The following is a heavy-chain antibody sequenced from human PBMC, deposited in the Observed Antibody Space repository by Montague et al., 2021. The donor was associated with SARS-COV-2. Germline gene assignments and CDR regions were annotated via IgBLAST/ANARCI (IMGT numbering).Heavy chain of an antibody. V-gene: IGHV4-59*01. Sequence: SETLSLTCTVSGVSISNYYWSWIRQPPGKGLEWIGYIYYSRSTNYNPSLKSRVTISVDTSKNQFSLKLSSVTAADTAVYYCARVQRGHCYGVGVSAHFDYWAQGTLVTVSS. D-gene: IGHD3-10*01. J-gene: IGHJ4*02. CDR1: GVSISNYY. CDR3: ARVQRGHCYGVGVSAHFDY. CDR2: IYYSRST.